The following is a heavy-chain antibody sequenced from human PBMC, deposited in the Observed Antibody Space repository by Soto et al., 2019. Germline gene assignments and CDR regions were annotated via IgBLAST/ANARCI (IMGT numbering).Heavy chain of an antibody. Sequence: ASVKVSCKVSGYTLTELSMHWVRQAPGKGLEWMGGFDPEDGETIYAQKFQGRVTMTEDTSTDTAYMGLSSLKASDTAMYYCARNDYYYGMDVWGQGTTVTVSS. V-gene: IGHV1-24*01. CDR3: ARNDYYYGMDV. CDR1: GYTLTELS. J-gene: IGHJ6*02. CDR2: FDPEDGET.